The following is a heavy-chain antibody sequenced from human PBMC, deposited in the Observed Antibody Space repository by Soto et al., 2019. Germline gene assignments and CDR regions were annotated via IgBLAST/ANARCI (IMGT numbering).Heavy chain of an antibody. V-gene: IGHV3-21*01. CDR2: ISSSSSYI. Sequence: RLSCAASGFTFSSYSMNWVRQAPGKGLEWVSSISSSSSYIYYADSVKGRFTISRDNAKNSLYLQMNSLRAEDTAVYYCARDRGGYGYGTEEPYFDYWGQGTLVTVSS. CDR1: GFTFSSYS. J-gene: IGHJ4*02. CDR3: ARDRGGYGYGTEEPYFDY. D-gene: IGHD5-18*01.